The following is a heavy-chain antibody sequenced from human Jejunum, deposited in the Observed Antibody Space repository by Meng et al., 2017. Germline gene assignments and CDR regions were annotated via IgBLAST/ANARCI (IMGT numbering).Heavy chain of an antibody. D-gene: IGHD5-18*01. CDR2: IYPADSDT. Sequence: GESLKISCQGSGYRFTSDWIGWVRQMPGKGLEWMGIIYPADSDTKYSPSFQGQVTISADKSINTAYLQWSSLKASDTAMYFCARGYNYHFYYFEYWGHGTPVTVSS. CDR1: GYRFTSDW. CDR3: ARGYNYHFYYFEY. J-gene: IGHJ4*01. V-gene: IGHV5-51*01.